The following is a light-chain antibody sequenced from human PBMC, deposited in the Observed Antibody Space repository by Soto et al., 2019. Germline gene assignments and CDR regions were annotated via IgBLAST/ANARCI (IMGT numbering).Light chain of an antibody. CDR1: SSNIGSNT. J-gene: IGLJ2*01. V-gene: IGLV1-44*01. CDR2: SNN. CDR3: AAWDDSLNGVV. Sequence: QSVLTQPPSASGTPGQRVTISCSGSSSNIGSNTVNWYQQLPGTAPKLLIYSNNQRPSGVPDRFSGSKSGTSASLAISGLQSXXXAXYYCAAWDDSLNGVVFGGGTKVTVL.